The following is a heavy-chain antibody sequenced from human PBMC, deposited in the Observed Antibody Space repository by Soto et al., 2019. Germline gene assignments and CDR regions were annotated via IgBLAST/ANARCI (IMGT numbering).Heavy chain of an antibody. Sequence: SETLSLTCTVSGGSISSGDYYWSWIRQPPGKGLEWIGYIYYSGSTYYNPSLKSRVTISVDTSKNQFSLKLSSVTAADTAVYYCARGGLLYSSGWPLANWGQGTLVTVSS. V-gene: IGHV4-30-4*02. CDR1: GGSISSGDYY. CDR3: ARGGLLYSSGWPLAN. J-gene: IGHJ4*02. D-gene: IGHD6-19*01. CDR2: IYYSGST.